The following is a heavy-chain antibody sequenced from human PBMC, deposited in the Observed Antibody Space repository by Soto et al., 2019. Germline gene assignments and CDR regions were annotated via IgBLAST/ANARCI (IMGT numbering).Heavy chain of an antibody. CDR3: ARDIEVSAPMHGFDY. CDR2: IYYSGST. J-gene: IGHJ4*02. Sequence: SETLSLTCTVSGGSISSYYWSWIRQPPGKGLEWIGYIYYSGSTNYNPSLKSRVTISVDTSKKQFSLKLSSVTTADTAIYYCARDIEVSAPMHGFDYWGQGTLVTVSS. V-gene: IGHV4-59*01. CDR1: GGSISSYY. D-gene: IGHD6-19*01.